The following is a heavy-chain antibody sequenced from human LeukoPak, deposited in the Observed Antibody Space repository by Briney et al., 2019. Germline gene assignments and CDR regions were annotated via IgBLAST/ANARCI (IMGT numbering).Heavy chain of an antibody. Sequence: GGSLRLSCAASGFTFSSYAMSWVRQAPGKGPEWVSAISGSGGTTYYADSVKGRFTISRDNSKNTLFLQMNSLRAEDTAVYYCAKDLSVGDYAPIDYWGQGTPVTVSS. V-gene: IGHV3-23*01. D-gene: IGHD3-16*01. J-gene: IGHJ4*02. CDR3: AKDLSVGDYAPIDY. CDR1: GFTFSSYA. CDR2: ISGSGGTT.